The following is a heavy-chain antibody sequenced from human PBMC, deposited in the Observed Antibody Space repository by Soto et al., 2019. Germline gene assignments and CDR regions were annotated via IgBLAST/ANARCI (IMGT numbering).Heavy chain of an antibody. V-gene: IGHV2-5*02. CDR1: GFSLSTSGVG. Sequence: QITLKESGPTLVRPTQTLTLTCAFSGFSLSTSGVGVGWIRQPPGKALEWLAVIYWDDSKHYSPSLRSRLTITKDTSKIQVVLTMTNMDPMDTGTHYCAHKGPEDWPLDYWGQGTLVTVSS. J-gene: IGHJ4*02. CDR3: AHKGPEDWPLDY. CDR2: IYWDDSK. D-gene: IGHD3-9*01.